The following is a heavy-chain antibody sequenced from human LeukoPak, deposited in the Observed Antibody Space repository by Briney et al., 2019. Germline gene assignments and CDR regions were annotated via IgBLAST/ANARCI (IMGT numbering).Heavy chain of an antibody. CDR2: ISGSGGST. J-gene: IGHJ4*02. Sequence: GGSLRLSCAASGFTFSSYAMSWVRQAPGKGLEWVSAISGSGGSTYYAGSVKGRFTTSRENAKKSLYLQMNSLRAGDTAVYYCARHNHGYDWDFWGQGTLVTVSS. CDR3: ARHNHGYDWDF. D-gene: IGHD5-12*01. CDR1: GFTFSSYA. V-gene: IGHV3-23*01.